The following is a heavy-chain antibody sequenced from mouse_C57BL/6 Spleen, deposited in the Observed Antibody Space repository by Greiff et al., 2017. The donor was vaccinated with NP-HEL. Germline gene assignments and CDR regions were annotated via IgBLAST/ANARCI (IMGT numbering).Heavy chain of an antibody. CDR1: GYTFTSYW. V-gene: IGHV1-64*01. Sequence: VQLQQPGAELVKPGASVKLSCKASGYTFTSYWMHWVKQRPGQGLEWIGMIHPNSGSTNYNEKFKSKATLTVDKSSSTAYMQLSSLTSEDSAVYYCARSPYYYGSSRAMDYWGQGTSVTVSS. J-gene: IGHJ4*01. CDR2: IHPNSGST. CDR3: ARSPYYYGSSRAMDY. D-gene: IGHD1-1*01.